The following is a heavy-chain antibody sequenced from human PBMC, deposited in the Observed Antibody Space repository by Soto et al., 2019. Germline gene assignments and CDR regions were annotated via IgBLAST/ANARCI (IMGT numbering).Heavy chain of an antibody. CDR3: ARDEYNNGRNWLNP. CDR1: GYTFSNSG. Sequence: QVQLVQSGPEVKKPGASEKVSCKASGYTFSNSGFSWMRQAPGQGLEWMGWISTYNGNTNYAQKFQGRLSMTTDTSTSTAFMELRTLRSDDTAVYYCARDEYNNGRNWLNPWGQGTLVTVTS. J-gene: IGHJ5*02. V-gene: IGHV1-18*01. D-gene: IGHD2-8*01. CDR2: ISTYNGNT.